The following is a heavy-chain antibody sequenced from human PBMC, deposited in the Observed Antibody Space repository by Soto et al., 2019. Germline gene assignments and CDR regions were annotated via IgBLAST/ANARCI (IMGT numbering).Heavy chain of an antibody. Sequence: SVKVSCKASGGTFSSYSISWVLQAPGQGLEWMGGIIPIFGTANYAQKFQGRVTITADKSTSTAYMELSSLRSEDTAVYYCARFSGYSYGYHSDYWGQGTLVTVSS. J-gene: IGHJ4*02. CDR2: IIPIFGTA. CDR3: ARFSGYSYGYHSDY. D-gene: IGHD5-18*01. CDR1: GGTFSSYS. V-gene: IGHV1-69*06.